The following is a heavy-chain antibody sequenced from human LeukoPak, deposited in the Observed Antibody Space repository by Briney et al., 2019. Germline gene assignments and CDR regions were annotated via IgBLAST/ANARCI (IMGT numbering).Heavy chain of an antibody. D-gene: IGHD3-16*01. J-gene: IGHJ4*02. V-gene: IGHV3-30*18. CDR2: ISYDGSNK. CDR1: GFTFSSYG. Sequence: GRSLRLSCAASGFTFSSYGMHWVRQAPGKGLEWVAVISYDGSNKYYADSVKGRFTISRDNSKNTLYLRMNSLRAEDTAVYYCAKDGGKSFDYWGQGTLVTVSS. CDR3: AKDGGKSFDY.